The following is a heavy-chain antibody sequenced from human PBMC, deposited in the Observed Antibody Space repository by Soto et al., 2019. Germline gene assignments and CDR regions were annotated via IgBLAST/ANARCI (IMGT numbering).Heavy chain of an antibody. CDR2: IYYSGST. V-gene: IGHV4-59*12. D-gene: IGHD3-10*01. J-gene: IGHJ6*02. CDR1: GSSISNFY. CDR3: ARGFDFARGYYGMDV. Sequence: SETLSLTCSVSGSSISNFYWSWIRQPPGKGLEWIGYIYYSGSTNYNPSLKSRVTISVDTSKNQFSLKLSSVTAADTAVYYCARGFDFARGYYGMDVWGQGTTVTVSS.